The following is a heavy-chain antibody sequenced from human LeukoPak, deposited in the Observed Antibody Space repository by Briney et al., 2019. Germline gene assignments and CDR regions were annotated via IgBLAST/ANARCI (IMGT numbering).Heavy chain of an antibody. J-gene: IGHJ4*02. V-gene: IGHV3-23*01. CDR2: ISSSGADT. CDR3: AKRDRPCSGDCSAPYYFDY. CDR1: GFTFSSYA. Sequence: GGSLRLSCAASGFTFSSYAMSWVRQAPGKGLEWVSSISSSGADTYYADSVKGRFTISRDNSKNTLYLQMSSLRVEDTAVYYCAKRDRPCSGDCSAPYYFDYWGQGTLVTVSS. D-gene: IGHD2-21*02.